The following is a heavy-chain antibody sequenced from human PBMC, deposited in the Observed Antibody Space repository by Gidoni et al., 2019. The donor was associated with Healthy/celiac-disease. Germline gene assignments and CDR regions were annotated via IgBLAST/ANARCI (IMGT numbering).Heavy chain of an antibody. V-gene: IGHV4-34*01. CDR3: ARGLRGSYSSSWHSHTDAFDI. Sequence: GGGMLKTSETRSRTCAVYGWSFSGYYWRWLRQPPGKGLEWIGEIKHSVSTNYNPSLKSRVTISVDTSKNQFSLKLSSVTAADTAVYYCARGLRGSYSSSWHSHTDAFDIWGQGTMVTVSS. D-gene: IGHD6-13*01. CDR2: IKHSVST. J-gene: IGHJ3*02. CDR1: GWSFSGYY.